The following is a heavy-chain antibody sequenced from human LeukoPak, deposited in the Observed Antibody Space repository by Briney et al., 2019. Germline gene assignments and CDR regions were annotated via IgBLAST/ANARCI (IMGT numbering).Heavy chain of an antibody. J-gene: IGHJ4*02. V-gene: IGHV3-23*01. D-gene: IGHD1-26*01. CDR2: ISGSGGST. CDR3: AKDPLPYSGSYSDY. Sequence: GGSLRLSCAASGFTFSSYAMSWVRRAPGKGLEWVSAISGSGGSTYYADSVKGRFTISRDNSKNTLYLQMNSLRAEDTAVYYCAKDPLPYSGSYSDYWGQGTLVTVSS. CDR1: GFTFSSYA.